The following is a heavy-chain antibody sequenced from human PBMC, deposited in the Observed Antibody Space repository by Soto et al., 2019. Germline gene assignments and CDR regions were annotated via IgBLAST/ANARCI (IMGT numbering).Heavy chain of an antibody. Sequence: QVQLQESGPGLVKHSQTLSLTCTVSGGSISSGGYYWSWIRQNPGKGLEWIGHIYYSGSTYYNPSLKSGVTMSVDTSKNQCDLKLSYETAADTAVYYCARGGRRSPGMEVCGHGTTVTVS. CDR1: GGSISSGGYY. V-gene: IGHV4-31*03. CDR2: IYYSGST. CDR3: ARGGRRSPGMEV. J-gene: IGHJ6*02.